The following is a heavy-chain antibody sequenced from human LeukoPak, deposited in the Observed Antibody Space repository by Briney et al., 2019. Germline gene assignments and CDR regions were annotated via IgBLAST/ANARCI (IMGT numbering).Heavy chain of an antibody. CDR2: MNPNSGNT. Sequence: GASVKVSCKASGYTFTSYDINWVRQATGQGLEWMGWMNPNSGNTGYAQKFQGRVTMTRNTSISTAYMELSSLRSEDTAVYYCARDVYDSSGYGYAFDIWGQGTMVTVSS. CDR1: GYTFTSYD. CDR3: ARDVYDSSGYGYAFDI. V-gene: IGHV1-8*01. J-gene: IGHJ3*02. D-gene: IGHD3-22*01.